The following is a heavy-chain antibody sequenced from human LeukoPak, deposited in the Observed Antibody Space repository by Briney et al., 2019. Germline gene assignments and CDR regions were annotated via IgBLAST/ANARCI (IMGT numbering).Heavy chain of an antibody. CDR3: ARDGYYGDYDFGAFDI. CDR2: IWYDGSNK. V-gene: IGHV3-33*08. Sequence: GSLRLSCAAFGFTFSSSGMHWVRQAPGKGLEWVAVIWYDGSNKYYADSVKGRFTISRDNSKNTLYLQMNSLRAEDTAVYYCARDGYYGDYDFGAFDIWGQGTMVTVSS. D-gene: IGHD4-17*01. J-gene: IGHJ3*02. CDR1: GFTFSSSG.